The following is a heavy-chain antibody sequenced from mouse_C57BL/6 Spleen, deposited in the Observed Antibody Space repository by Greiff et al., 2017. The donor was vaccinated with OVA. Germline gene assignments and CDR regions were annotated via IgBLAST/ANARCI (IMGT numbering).Heavy chain of an antibody. CDR3: ARSGYDYASYYFDY. V-gene: IGHV1-82*01. CDR1: GYAFSSSW. CDR2: IYPGDGDT. Sequence: VQLQQSGPELVKPGASVKISCKASGYAFSSSWMNWVKQRPGKGLEWIGRIYPGDGDTNYNGKFKGKATLTADKSSSTAYMQISSLTSEDSAVYFCARSGYDYASYYFDYWGQGTTLTVSS. D-gene: IGHD2-4*01. J-gene: IGHJ2*01.